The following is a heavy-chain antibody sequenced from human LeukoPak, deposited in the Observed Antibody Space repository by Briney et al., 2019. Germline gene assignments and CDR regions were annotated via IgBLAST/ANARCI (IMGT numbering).Heavy chain of an antibody. Sequence: SETLSLTCYVSGDSISSSYFWGWIRQPPGTGLEWIGSISHSENTFYNPSLKSRVTISVDTSKNHFSLNLSAVTAADTAVYYCARDRGTWNDDGFDYWGQGTLVTVSS. CDR3: ARDRGTWNDDGFDY. CDR1: GDSISSSYF. D-gene: IGHD1-1*01. J-gene: IGHJ4*02. V-gene: IGHV4-38-2*02. CDR2: ISHSENT.